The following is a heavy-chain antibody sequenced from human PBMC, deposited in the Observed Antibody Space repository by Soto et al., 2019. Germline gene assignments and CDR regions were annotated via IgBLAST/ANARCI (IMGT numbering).Heavy chain of an antibody. CDR2: IAYDGSLK. J-gene: IGHJ6*02. CDR1: GFTFSSDG. Sequence: GGALRLSCAVSGFTFSSDGMQWVLQAPGKGVEWVAVIAYDGSLKYYVDSVKGRFTISRDNAKNTLYLQINSLRAEDTAVYYCAKDLKVSGSHYGTLNYYYGMDVWGQGTTVTVSS. D-gene: IGHD3-10*01. CDR3: AKDLKVSGSHYGTLNYYYGMDV. V-gene: IGHV3-30*18.